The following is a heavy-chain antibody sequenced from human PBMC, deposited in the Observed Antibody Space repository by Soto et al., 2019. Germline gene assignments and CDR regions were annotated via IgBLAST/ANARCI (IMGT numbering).Heavy chain of an antibody. D-gene: IGHD3-16*01. CDR1: GDIFSSYA. CDR3: ARGGSPYVWFNEF. Sequence: QEQLVQSGPEVKKPGSSVKVSCKASGDIFSSYAISWVRQAPGQGLEWLGGIIPVFGTTNYAEKFQGRVTITADESTNTAYMELSRLRSGDTAMYYCARGGSPYVWFNEFWGQGTLVTVSS. J-gene: IGHJ4*02. V-gene: IGHV1-69*01. CDR2: IIPVFGTT.